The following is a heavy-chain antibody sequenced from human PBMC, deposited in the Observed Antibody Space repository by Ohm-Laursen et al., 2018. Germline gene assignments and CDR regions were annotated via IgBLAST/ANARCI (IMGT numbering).Heavy chain of an antibody. CDR2: INPRGGTT. CDR1: GYTFTNYY. D-gene: IGHD2-8*01. V-gene: IGHV1-46*01. CDR3: ARALGYCTNGVCYKHGPFDS. J-gene: IGHJ4*02. Sequence: ASVKVSCKASGYTFTNYYMQWVRQAPGQGLEWMGIINPRGGTTSYAQNFQGRVTMTRDTSTTTVYMELSSLRSEDTAVYYCARALGYCTNGVCYKHGPFDSWGQGTLVTVSS.